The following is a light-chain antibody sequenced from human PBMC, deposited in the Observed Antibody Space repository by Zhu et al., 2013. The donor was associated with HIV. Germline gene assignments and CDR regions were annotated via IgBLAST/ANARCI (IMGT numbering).Light chain of an antibody. Sequence: DIQMTQSPSSVSASVGDRVTITCRASRDISTWLAWYQQKPGKAPKLLIYGASTLETWVPSRFSGRGSGTDFTLTISSLQPEDVATYSCQQANTFPLTSVGGT. CDR2: GAS. CDR3: QQANTFPLT. V-gene: IGKV1-12*01. CDR1: RDISTW. J-gene: IGKJ4*01.